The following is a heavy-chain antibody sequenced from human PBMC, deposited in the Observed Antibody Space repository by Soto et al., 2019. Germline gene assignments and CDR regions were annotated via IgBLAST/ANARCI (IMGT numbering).Heavy chain of an antibody. CDR3: AREHIVVVTAVYDY. V-gene: IGHV3-21*01. CDR1: GFTFSSYA. Sequence: VQLLESGGGLVQPGGSLRLSCAASGFTFSSYAMSWVRQAPGKGLEWVSAISSSSSYIYYADSVKGRFTISRDNAKNSLYLQMNSLRAEDTAVYYCAREHIVVVTAVYDYWGQGTLVTVSS. CDR2: ISSSSSYI. J-gene: IGHJ4*02. D-gene: IGHD2-21*02.